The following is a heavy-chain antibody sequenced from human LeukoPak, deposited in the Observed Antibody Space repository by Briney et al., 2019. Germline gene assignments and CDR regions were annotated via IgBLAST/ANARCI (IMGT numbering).Heavy chain of an antibody. CDR1: GGSISGYY. Sequence: PSETLSLTYTVSGGSISGYYWSWIRQPPGKGLEWIGYIYYSGSTNYNPSLKSRVTISVDTSKNQFSLKLSSVTAADTAVYYCARGSSSLPWFDPWGQGTLVTVSS. CDR3: ARGSSSLPWFDP. CDR2: IYYSGST. V-gene: IGHV4-59*01. D-gene: IGHD6-13*01. J-gene: IGHJ5*02.